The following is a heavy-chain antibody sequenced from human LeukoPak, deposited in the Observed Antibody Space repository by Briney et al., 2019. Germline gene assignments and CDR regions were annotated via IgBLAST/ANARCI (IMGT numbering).Heavy chain of an antibody. CDR1: GFTFSSHS. V-gene: IGHV3-21*01. Sequence: GGSLRLSCAASGFTFSSHSMNWVRQAPGKGLEWVSSISSSSSYIYYADSVKGRFTISRDNAKNSLYLQMNSLRAEDTAVYYCARVSHGKYFDYWGQGTLVTVSS. J-gene: IGHJ4*02. CDR3: ARVSHGKYFDY. CDR2: ISSSSSYI.